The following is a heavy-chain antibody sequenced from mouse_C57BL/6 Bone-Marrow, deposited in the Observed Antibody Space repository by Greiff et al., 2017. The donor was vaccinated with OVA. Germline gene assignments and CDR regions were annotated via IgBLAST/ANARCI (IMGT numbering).Heavy chain of an antibody. V-gene: IGHV7-1*01. J-gene: IGHJ1*03. CDR2: SRNKANDYTT. CDR3: ARDGGDVYFDV. D-gene: IGHD3-3*01. Sequence: DVMLVESGGGLVQSGRSLRLSCATSGFTFSDFYMEWVRQAPGKGLEWIAASRNKANDYTTEYSASVKGRFIVSRDTSQSILYLQMNALRAEDTAIYYCARDGGDVYFDVWGTGTTVTVSS. CDR1: GFTFSDFY.